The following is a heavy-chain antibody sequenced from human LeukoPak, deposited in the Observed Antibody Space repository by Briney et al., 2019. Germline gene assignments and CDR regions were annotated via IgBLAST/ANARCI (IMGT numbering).Heavy chain of an antibody. CDR1: GYTFTNYG. J-gene: IGHJ4*02. Sequence: ASVKVSCKASGYTFTNYGISWVRPAPGQGLAWMAWISAYDGNANYAQKLQGRVTMTTDTSTRTAYMELRSLRSDDTAMYYCARDCRSCSDNMYYFDYWGQGTLVTVSS. V-gene: IGHV1-18*01. D-gene: IGHD2-15*01. CDR2: ISAYDGNA. CDR3: ARDCRSCSDNMYYFDY.